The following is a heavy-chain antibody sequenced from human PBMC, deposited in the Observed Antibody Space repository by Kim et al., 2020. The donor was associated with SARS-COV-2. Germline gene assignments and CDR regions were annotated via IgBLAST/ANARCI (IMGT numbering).Heavy chain of an antibody. J-gene: IGHJ4*02. CDR2: IYYSGST. CDR3: ARSEGRSSCRQFAY. V-gene: IGHV4-59*01. CDR1: SDSISSYY. Sequence: SETLSLTCSVSSDSISSYYCSWIRQLPGKGLEWLGYIYYSGSTDYNPSLKSRVTISWDTSKNQFSLDLTSVTDADTAVYYCARSEGRSSCRQFAYWGQGILVTVSS. D-gene: IGHD6-13*01.